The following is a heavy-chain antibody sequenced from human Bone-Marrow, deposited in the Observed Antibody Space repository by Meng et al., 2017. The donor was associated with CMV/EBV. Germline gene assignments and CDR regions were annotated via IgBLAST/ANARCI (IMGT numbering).Heavy chain of an antibody. D-gene: IGHD3-10*01. J-gene: IGHJ6*02. Sequence: VGSLRLSCAASGFIVSSNYMSWVRQAAGKGLEWVSVIYSGGSTYYADFVKCRFTYSRDNCKNTLYLQMNSLRAEYTAVSYCAKFYGSGSYTNYYYYGMDFWAQGTTVTVSS. CDR3: AKFYGSGSYTNYYYYGMDF. CDR1: GFIVSSNY. CDR2: IYSGGST. V-gene: IGHV3-53*01.